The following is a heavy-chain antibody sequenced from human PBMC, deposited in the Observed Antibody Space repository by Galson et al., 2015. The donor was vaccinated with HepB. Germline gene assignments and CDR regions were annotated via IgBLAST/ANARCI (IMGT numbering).Heavy chain of an antibody. J-gene: IGHJ6*02. D-gene: IGHD6-13*01. CDR3: ARDSFGSSWYTTGRGTYYYYGMDV. CDR2: ISSSSSYI. V-gene: IGHV3-21*01. CDR1: GVTFSSYS. Sequence: SLGLACAASGVTFSSYSMNWVGQAPGKGLEWVSSISSSSSYIYYADSVKGRFTISRDNAKNSLYLQMNSLRAEDTAVYYCARDSFGSSWYTTGRGTYYYYGMDVWGQGTTVTVSS.